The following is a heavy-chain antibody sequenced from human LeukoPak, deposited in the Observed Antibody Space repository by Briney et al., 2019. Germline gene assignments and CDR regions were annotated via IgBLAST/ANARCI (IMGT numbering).Heavy chain of an antibody. Sequence: SETLSLTCTVSGYSIGSGYYWGWIRQPPGKGLEWIGGIYHSGSTYYNPSLKSRVTISVDTSENQFSLKLSSVTAADTAVYYCASVQLTYYFDYWGQRTLVTVSS. CDR1: GYSIGSGYY. CDR3: ASVQLTYYFDY. D-gene: IGHD6-6*01. V-gene: IGHV4-38-2*02. CDR2: IYHSGST. J-gene: IGHJ4*02.